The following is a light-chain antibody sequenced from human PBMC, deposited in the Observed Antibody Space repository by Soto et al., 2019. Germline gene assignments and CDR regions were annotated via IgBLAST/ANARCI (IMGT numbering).Light chain of an antibody. CDR3: AVRDDRLSGNWDWV. CDR1: SSDVGGYNL. J-gene: IGLJ3*02. V-gene: IGLV2-8*01. Sequence: QSALTQPPSASGSPGQSVTISCTGTSSDVGGYNLVSWYQQHPGKAPKLMIYEVSKRPSGVPDRFSGSKSGNTASLTVSGLRSEDEADYYCAVRDDRLSGNWDWVFGGGTKLTVL. CDR2: EVS.